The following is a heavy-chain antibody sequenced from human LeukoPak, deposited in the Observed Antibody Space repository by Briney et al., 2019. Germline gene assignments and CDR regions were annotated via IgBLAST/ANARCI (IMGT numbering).Heavy chain of an antibody. CDR2: IYSGGKT. V-gene: IGHV3-53*01. Sequence: PGGSLRLSCAVSGLFFSSDYMTWVRQAPGKGLEWVSLIYSGGKTYYTDSVKGRFTISRDNSNKTLFLQMNGLRAEDTAVYYCARVRGDSRGNAFDIWGQGTMVTVS. CDR1: GLFFSSDY. CDR3: ARVRGDSRGNAFDI. D-gene: IGHD2-15*01. J-gene: IGHJ3*02.